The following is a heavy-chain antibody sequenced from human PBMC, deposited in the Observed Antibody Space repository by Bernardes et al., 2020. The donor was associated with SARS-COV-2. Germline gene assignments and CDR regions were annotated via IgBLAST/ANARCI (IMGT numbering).Heavy chain of an antibody. J-gene: IGHJ4*01. CDR1: GFTFRSYA. V-gene: IGHV3-33*01. Sequence: GGSLRLSCAASGFTFRSYAMHWVRQAPGKGLEWVAVIWSDGGNKYYADSVMGRFTISRDNSKNTLYLQMNSLRAEDTAVYYCARDCGDYTPFDHWGQGTLVTVSS. CDR3: ARDCGDYTPFDH. CDR2: IWSDGGNK. D-gene: IGHD4-17*01.